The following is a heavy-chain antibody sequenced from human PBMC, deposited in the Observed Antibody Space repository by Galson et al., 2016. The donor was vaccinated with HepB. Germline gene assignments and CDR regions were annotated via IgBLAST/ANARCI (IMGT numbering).Heavy chain of an antibody. D-gene: IGHD2-2*02. CDR1: GDSIRSYY. Sequence: ETLSLTCTVSGDSIRSYYWNWIRQPPGKGLEWIGYIYHDGSTNSSPSPKSRVAISVDTSKNQFSLRLSSVTDADTAVYYCARAGVGGYTAQSSPRLAYWGPGTLVTVSS. CDR3: ARAGVGGYTAQSSPRLAY. V-gene: IGHV4-59*01. J-gene: IGHJ4*02. CDR2: IYHDGST.